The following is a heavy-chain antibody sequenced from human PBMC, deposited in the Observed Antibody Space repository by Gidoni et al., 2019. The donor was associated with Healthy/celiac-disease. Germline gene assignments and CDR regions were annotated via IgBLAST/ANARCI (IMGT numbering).Heavy chain of an antibody. CDR1: GFTFSSYA. CDR3: ALGVWFDP. Sequence: QVQLVESGGGVVQPGRSLRLSCAASGFTFSSYAMHWVRQAPGKGLEWVAVISYDGSNKYYADSVKGRFTIPRDNSKNTLYLQMNSLRAEDTAVYYCALGVWFDPWGQGTLVTVSS. J-gene: IGHJ5*02. D-gene: IGHD3-16*01. V-gene: IGHV3-30-3*01. CDR2: ISYDGSNK.